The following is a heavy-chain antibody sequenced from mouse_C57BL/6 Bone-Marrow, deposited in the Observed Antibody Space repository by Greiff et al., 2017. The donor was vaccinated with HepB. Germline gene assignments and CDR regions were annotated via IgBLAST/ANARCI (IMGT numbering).Heavy chain of an antibody. CDR2: ISYDGSN. J-gene: IGHJ1*03. V-gene: IGHV3-6*01. CDR1: GYSITSGYY. CDR3: ARGDYDCYWYFDV. D-gene: IGHD2-4*01. Sequence: EVKLMESGPGLVKPSQSLSLTCSVTGYSITSGYYWNWIRQFPGNKLEWMGYISYDGSNNYNPSLKNRISITRDTSKNQFFLKLNSVTTEDTATYYCARGDYDCYWYFDVWGTGTTVTVSS.